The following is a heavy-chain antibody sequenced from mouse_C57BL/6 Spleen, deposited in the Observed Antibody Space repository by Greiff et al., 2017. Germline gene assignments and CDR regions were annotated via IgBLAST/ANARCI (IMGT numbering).Heavy chain of an antibody. CDR1: GYTFTSYW. J-gene: IGHJ2*01. CDR2: IDPSDSYT. Sequence: VQLQQPGAELVRPGTSVKLSCKASGYTFTSYWMHWLKQRPGQGLEWIGVIDPSDSYTNYNQKFKGKATMTVDTSSSTAYMQLSSLTSEDSAVYYCAQRLTGTFFDYWGQGTTLTVSS. V-gene: IGHV1-59*01. D-gene: IGHD4-1*01. CDR3: AQRLTGTFFDY.